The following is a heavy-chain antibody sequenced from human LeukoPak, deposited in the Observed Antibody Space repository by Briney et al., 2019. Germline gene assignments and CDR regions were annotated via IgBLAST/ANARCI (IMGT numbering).Heavy chain of an antibody. CDR1: GFTFSSYE. D-gene: IGHD2-21*02. CDR2: ISSSGSTI. J-gene: IGHJ1*01. V-gene: IGHV3-48*03. Sequence: PGGSLRLSCAASGFTFSSYEMNWVRQAPGKGLECVSYISSSGSTIYYADSVKGRFTISRDNAKNSLYLQMNSLRAEDTAVYYCARSCAGDCYVEYFQHWGQGTLVTVSS. CDR3: ARSCAGDCYVEYFQH.